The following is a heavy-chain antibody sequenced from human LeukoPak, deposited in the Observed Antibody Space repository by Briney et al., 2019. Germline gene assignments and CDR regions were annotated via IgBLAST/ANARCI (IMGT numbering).Heavy chain of an antibody. Sequence: PGGSLRLSCGASGFTFRSSQMNWVRQAPGKGREWLSHISSSGSTIYYAESVKGRFTISRDNAKSSLYLQMNSLRGEDTAVYFCARDMMDSRGVFDYWGRGTLVTVSS. CDR3: ARDMMDSRGVFDY. CDR2: ISSSGSTI. CDR1: GFTFRSSQ. V-gene: IGHV3-48*03. D-gene: IGHD3-10*01. J-gene: IGHJ4*02.